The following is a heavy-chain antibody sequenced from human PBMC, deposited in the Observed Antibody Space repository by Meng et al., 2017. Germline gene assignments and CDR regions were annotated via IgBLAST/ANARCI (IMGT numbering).Heavy chain of an antibody. Sequence: HVQLLQSGAEVRKPGASVKLSCKASGYTFTSYGISWGRQAPGQGLEWMGWISAYNGNTNYAQKLQGRVTMTTDTSTSTAYMELRSLRSDDTAVYYCARDRLRGEFDPWGQGTLVTVSS. D-gene: IGHD3-10*01. V-gene: IGHV1-18*01. CDR2: ISAYNGNT. CDR1: GYTFTSYG. CDR3: ARDRLRGEFDP. J-gene: IGHJ5*02.